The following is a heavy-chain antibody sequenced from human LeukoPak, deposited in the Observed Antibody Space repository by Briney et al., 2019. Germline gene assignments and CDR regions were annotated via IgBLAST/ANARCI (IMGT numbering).Heavy chain of an antibody. CDR3: AREGIDSSGYSLFDY. J-gene: IGHJ4*02. Sequence: GGSLRLSCAASGFTVSSNYMSWVRQAPGKGLEWVSVIYSGGSTYYADSVKGRFTISRDNSKNTLYLQMNSLRAEDTAVYYCAREGIDSSGYSLFDYWGQGTLVTVSS. CDR2: IYSGGST. CDR1: GFTVSSNY. V-gene: IGHV3-66*02. D-gene: IGHD3-22*01.